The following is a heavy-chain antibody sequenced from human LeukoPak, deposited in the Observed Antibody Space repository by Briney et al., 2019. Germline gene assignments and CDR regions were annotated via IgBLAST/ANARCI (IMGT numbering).Heavy chain of an antibody. CDR2: IIPIFGTA. J-gene: IGHJ6*04. CDR3: AVARTEYCSGGSCYFLYGMDV. V-gene: IGHV1-69*13. D-gene: IGHD2-15*01. CDR1: GGTFSSYA. Sequence: SVKVSSKASGGTFSSYAISWVRQAPGQGLEWMGGIIPIFGTANYAQKFQGRVTITADESTSTAYMELSSLRSEDTAVYYCAVARTEYCSGGSCYFLYGMDVWGKGTTVTVSS.